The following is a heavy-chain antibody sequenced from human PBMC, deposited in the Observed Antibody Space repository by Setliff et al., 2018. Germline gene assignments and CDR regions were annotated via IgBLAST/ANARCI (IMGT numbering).Heavy chain of an antibody. Sequence: SETLSLTCAAYGGTFSDYYWTWIRQPPGRGLEWIGEINHRGSTNYNPSLKSRLTIAVDTSKNEFSLILASVTAADTAVYYCGRGFSRIEGWGNWFDPWGQGILVTVSS. D-gene: IGHD2-15*01. CDR1: GGTFSDYY. CDR2: INHRGST. J-gene: IGHJ5*02. V-gene: IGHV4-34*08. CDR3: GRGFSRIEGWGNWFDP.